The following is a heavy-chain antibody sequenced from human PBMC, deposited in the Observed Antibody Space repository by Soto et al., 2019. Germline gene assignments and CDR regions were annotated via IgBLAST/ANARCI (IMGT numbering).Heavy chain of an antibody. J-gene: IGHJ6*02. CDR3: ARDAYYYGSGSGRGGYYGMDV. CDR1: GGSISSGDYY. V-gene: IGHV4-30-4*01. Sequence: SEALSVTCSVSGGSISSGDYYWSWFRQPPGKGLEWIGYIYYSGSTDYNPSLKSRVTISVDTSKNQFSLKLSSVTAADTAVYYCARDAYYYGSGSGRGGYYGMDVWGQGTTVTVS. CDR2: IYYSGST. D-gene: IGHD3-10*01.